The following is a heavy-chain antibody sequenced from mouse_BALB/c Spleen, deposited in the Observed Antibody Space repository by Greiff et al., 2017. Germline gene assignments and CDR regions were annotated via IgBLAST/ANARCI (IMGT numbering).Heavy chain of an antibody. Sequence: QVQLKQSGAELVRPGTSVKISCKASGYTFTNYWLGWVKQRPGHGLEWIGDIYPGGGYTNYNEKFKGKATLTADTSSSTAYMQLSSLTSEDSAVYFCARLTGKMDYWGQGTSVTVSS. CDR1: GYTFTNYW. CDR2: IYPGGGYT. CDR3: ARLTGKMDY. J-gene: IGHJ4*01. V-gene: IGHV1-63*02. D-gene: IGHD4-1*01.